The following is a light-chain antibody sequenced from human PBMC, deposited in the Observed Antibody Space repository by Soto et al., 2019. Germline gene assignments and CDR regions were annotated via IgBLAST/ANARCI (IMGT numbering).Light chain of an antibody. J-gene: IGLJ3*02. CDR2: DVT. CDR1: SSDVGGYNY. Sequence: QSVLTQPASVSGSPGQSITISCTGTSSDVGGYNYVSWYQHHPGKAPKLMIYDVTKRPSGVPDRFSGSKSGNAASLTVYGLQAEDEADYYCSSYAASNNFYFVFGGGTKVTVL. V-gene: IGLV2-8*01. CDR3: SSYAASNNFYFV.